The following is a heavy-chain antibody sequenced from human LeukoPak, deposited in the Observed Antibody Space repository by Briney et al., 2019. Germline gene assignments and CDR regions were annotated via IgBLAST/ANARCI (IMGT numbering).Heavy chain of an antibody. V-gene: IGHV4-61*02. CDR1: GGSISSGSYY. CDR3: ARAPPWGLSDY. J-gene: IGHJ4*02. D-gene: IGHD3-16*01. CDR2: IYTSGNT. Sequence: SETLSLTCTVSGGSISSGSYYWSWIRQPAGKGLEWIGRIYTSGNTNYNPSLKSRVTISVDTSKNQFSLKLSSVTAADTAVYYCARAPPWGLSDYWGQGALVTVSS.